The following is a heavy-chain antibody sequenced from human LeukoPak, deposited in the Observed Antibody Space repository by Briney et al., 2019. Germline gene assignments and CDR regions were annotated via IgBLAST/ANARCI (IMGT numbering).Heavy chain of an antibody. Sequence: GGSLRHPCAHSLVTFYDYAVRTVWQAPGKSREWVSGICWNSGRIGYTDSVKGRVTISRDNAKNSLYLQMNSLRAEDMALYYCAKAVTIGRLDLDYWGQGTLVTVSS. J-gene: IGHJ4*02. CDR3: AKAVTIGRLDLDY. CDR2: ICWNSGRI. V-gene: IGHV3-9*03. D-gene: IGHD4-17*01. CDR1: LVTFYDYA.